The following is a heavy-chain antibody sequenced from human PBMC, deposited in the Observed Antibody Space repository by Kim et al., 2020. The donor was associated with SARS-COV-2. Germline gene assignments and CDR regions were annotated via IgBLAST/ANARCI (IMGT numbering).Heavy chain of an antibody. CDR1: GFTFSSYA. J-gene: IGHJ2*01. CDR2: ISGSGGST. CDR3: AKNRPKTVVVVPAATYWYFDP. D-gene: IGHD2-2*01. V-gene: IGHV3-23*01. Sequence: GGSLRLSCAASGFTFSSYAMSWVRQAPGKGLEWVSAISGSGGSTYYADSVKGRFTISRDNSKNTLYLQMNSLRAEDTAVYYCAKNRPKTVVVVPAATYWYFDPWGRGTLVTVSS.